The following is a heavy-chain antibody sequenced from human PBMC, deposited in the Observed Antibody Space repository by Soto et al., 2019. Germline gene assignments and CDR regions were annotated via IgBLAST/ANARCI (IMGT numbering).Heavy chain of an antibody. CDR3: ASSLGPNWFDP. D-gene: IGHD1-26*01. V-gene: IGHV3-74*01. CDR2: IDGDGTTT. CDR1: GFTFFRSW. J-gene: IGHJ5*02. Sequence: GGSLRLSCAASGFTFFRSWMHWVRQAPGKGLVWVSRIDGDGTTTTYADSVKGRFTISRDNAKNILYLQMNSLRAGDTAVYYCASSLGPNWFDPWGQGTLVTVSS.